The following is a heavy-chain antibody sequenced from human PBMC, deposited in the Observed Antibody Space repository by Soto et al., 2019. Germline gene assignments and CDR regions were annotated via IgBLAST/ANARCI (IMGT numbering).Heavy chain of an antibody. CDR1: GGTFSSYT. CDR2: TIPILGIA. Sequence: QVQLVQSGAEVKKPGSSVKVSCKASGGTFSSYTISWVRQAPGQGLEWMGRTIPILGIANYAQKFQGIVTITPDKSTSTAYMELSSLRSEDTAVYYCARDDSFTYYYGSGSYYGWGQGTLVTVSS. D-gene: IGHD3-10*01. CDR3: ARDDSFTYYYGSGSYYG. V-gene: IGHV1-69*08. J-gene: IGHJ4*02.